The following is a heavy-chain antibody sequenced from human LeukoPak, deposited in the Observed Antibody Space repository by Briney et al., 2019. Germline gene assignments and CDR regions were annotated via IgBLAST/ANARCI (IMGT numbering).Heavy chain of an antibody. CDR1: GDSINRSYYY. V-gene: IGHV4-39*01. CDR3: ARMMTTVTSEY. J-gene: IGHJ4*02. D-gene: IGHD4-17*01. CDR2: IYYSGNT. Sequence: PPETLSVTSTVPGDSINRSYYYSGSIHHPPRTGLESIGIIYYSGNTYYNPSLKTRVTVSVATSKNQFSLKLSSWTAADTAGNYSARMMTTVTSEYWGQGTLVTVYS.